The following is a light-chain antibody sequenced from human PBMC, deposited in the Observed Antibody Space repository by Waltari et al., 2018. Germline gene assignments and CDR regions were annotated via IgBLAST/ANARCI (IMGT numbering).Light chain of an antibody. V-gene: IGLV1-47*01. CDR1: TSNIGQNY. J-gene: IGLJ3*02. CDR2: RND. CDR3: ATWDDSLSGRV. Sequence: QSVLTQPPSASGTPGQTVSLPCSGSTSNIGQNYVYWYQHFPGTAPRLLIYRNDRRPSGVPDRFSGAKSGTSASLAISGLRSEDEADYYCATWDDSLSGRVFGGGTELTVL.